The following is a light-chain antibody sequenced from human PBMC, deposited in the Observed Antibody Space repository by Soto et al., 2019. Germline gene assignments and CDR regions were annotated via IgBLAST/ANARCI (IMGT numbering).Light chain of an antibody. CDR3: QQYSLWRT. CDR1: EDVGDN. V-gene: IGKV3-15*01. Sequence: IVMTQSPAILSVSPGERVTLSCRASEDVGDNLAWSQQKRGQAPRLLIYAASRRASDVPDRFSGSGSGTEFTLTISSLQSEDFAVYYCQQYSLWRTFGQGTTVDVK. CDR2: AAS. J-gene: IGKJ1*01.